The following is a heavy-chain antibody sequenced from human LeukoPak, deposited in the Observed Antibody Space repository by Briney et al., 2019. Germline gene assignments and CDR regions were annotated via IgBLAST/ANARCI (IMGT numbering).Heavy chain of an antibody. V-gene: IGHV3-7*01. CDR2: IKQDGSEK. Sequence: LTGGSLRLSCAASGFTVSSNYMTWVRQAPGKGLEWVANIKQDGSEKYYVDSVKGRFSIFRDNAKNLVYLQMNSVRVDDTAVYYCARDWILWFGSLREDVFDMWGQGTMVTVSS. D-gene: IGHD3-10*01. J-gene: IGHJ3*02. CDR3: ARDWILWFGSLREDVFDM. CDR1: GFTVSSNY.